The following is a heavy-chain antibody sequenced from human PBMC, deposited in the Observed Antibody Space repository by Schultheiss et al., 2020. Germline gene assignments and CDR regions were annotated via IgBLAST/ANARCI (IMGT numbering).Heavy chain of an antibody. D-gene: IGHD6-13*01. CDR1: GFTFSSYA. J-gene: IGHJ4*02. Sequence: GESLKISCAASGFTFSSYAMSWVRQAPGKGLEWVSAISGSGGSTYYADSVKGRFTISRDNSKNTLYLQMNSLRDEDTAVYYCARRYSTRWYCLDHWGQGTLVTVSS. V-gene: IGHV3-23*01. CDR2: ISGSGGST. CDR3: ARRYSTRWYCLDH.